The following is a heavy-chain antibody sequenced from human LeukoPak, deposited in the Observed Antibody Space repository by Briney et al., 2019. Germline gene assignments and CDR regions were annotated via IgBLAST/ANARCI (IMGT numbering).Heavy chain of an antibody. V-gene: IGHV1-18*01. CDR1: GYTFTSYG. J-gene: IGHJ5*02. CDR2: ISAYNGNT. Sequence: ASVKVSCKASGYTFTSYGISWVRQAPGQGLEWMGWISAYNGNTNYAQKFQGRVTMTRNTSISTAYMELSSLRSEDTAVYYCAREYHDILLGYYTVNWFDPWGQGTLVTVSS. CDR3: AREYHDILLGYYTVNWFDP. D-gene: IGHD3-9*01.